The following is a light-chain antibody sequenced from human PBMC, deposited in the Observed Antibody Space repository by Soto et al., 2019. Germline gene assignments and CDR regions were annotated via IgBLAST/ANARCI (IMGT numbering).Light chain of an antibody. V-gene: IGKV3-15*01. J-gene: IGKJ5*01. CDR3: QQYNNWPIT. Sequence: EKLMSQSPATLSVSPGERATLSCRASQSVSSNLAWYQQKPGQAPRLLIYGASTRATGIPARFSGSGSGTEFTLTISSLQSEDFAVYYCQQYNNWPITFGQGTRLEIK. CDR2: GAS. CDR1: QSVSSN.